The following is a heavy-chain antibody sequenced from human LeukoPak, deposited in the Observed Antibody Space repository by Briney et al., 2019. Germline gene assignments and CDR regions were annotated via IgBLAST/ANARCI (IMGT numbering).Heavy chain of an antibody. J-gene: IGHJ6*02. CDR1: GGSISSYY. D-gene: IGHD6-13*01. CDR3: ARLGVLEQQLHYYYGMDV. CDR2: IHSSGST. Sequence: PSETLSLTCTVSGGSISSYYWSWIRQPAGKGLEWIGRIHSSGSTIYSPSLKSRVTMSVDTSKNQFSLKLSSVTAADTAVYYCARLGVLEQQLHYYYGMDVWGQGTTVTVSS. V-gene: IGHV4-4*07.